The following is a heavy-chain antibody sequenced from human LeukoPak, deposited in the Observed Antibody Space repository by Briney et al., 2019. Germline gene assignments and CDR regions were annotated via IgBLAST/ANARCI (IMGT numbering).Heavy chain of an antibody. CDR3: TRAVSGRFDY. D-gene: IGHD6-19*01. CDR1: GGSMSPYH. CDR2: IYYSGST. Sequence: SETLSLTCTVSGGSMSPYHWGWIRQPPGKGLEWTGYIYYSGSTNYNPSLNSRVTISVDTSKNQFSLRLSSVTAADTAIYYCTRAVSGRFDYWGQGTLVTVSS. J-gene: IGHJ4*02. V-gene: IGHV4-59*08.